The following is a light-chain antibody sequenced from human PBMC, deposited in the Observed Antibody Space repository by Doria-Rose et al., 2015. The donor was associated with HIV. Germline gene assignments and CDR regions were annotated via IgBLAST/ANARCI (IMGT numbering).Light chain of an antibody. CDR1: QGISRY. Sequence: TQSPSFLSASVGVRVTITCRASQGISRYLAWYQHKPGKAPTLLIFGASTLQSEVPSRFSGSGSRTEFTLTISSLQPEEFATYCCQQFDSFPRTFGQGTKVELK. V-gene: IGKV1-9*01. J-gene: IGKJ1*01. CDR3: QQFDSFPRT. CDR2: GAS.